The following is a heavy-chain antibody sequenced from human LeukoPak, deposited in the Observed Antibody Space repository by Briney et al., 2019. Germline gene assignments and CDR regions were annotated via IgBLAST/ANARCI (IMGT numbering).Heavy chain of an antibody. D-gene: IGHD3-3*01. CDR2: INPNSGGT. Sequence: RASVKVSCKASGYTFTGYYMHWVRQAPGQGLEWMGWINPNSGGTNYAQKFQGRVTMTRDTSISTAYMELSRLRSDDTAVYYCARARWSGPDAFDIWGQGTMVTVSS. J-gene: IGHJ3*02. CDR3: ARARWSGPDAFDI. CDR1: GYTFTGYY. V-gene: IGHV1-2*02.